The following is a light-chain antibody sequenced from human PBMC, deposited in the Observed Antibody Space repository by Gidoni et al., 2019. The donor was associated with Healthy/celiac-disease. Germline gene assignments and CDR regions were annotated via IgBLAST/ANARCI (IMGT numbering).Light chain of an antibody. CDR2: DAS. V-gene: IGKV3-11*01. Sequence: IVLTQSPATLSSSPGERAPLSCRASQSVSSYLAWYQQKPGQAPRLLIYDASNRATGIPARFSGSGSGTDFTLTISSLEPEDFAVYYCQQRSNWPTFGQGTKVEIK. CDR3: QQRSNWPT. CDR1: QSVSSY. J-gene: IGKJ1*01.